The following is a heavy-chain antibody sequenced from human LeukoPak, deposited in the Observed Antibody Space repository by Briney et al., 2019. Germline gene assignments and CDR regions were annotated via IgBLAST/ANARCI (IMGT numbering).Heavy chain of an antibody. CDR1: GFTFSSHW. D-gene: IGHD6-13*01. V-gene: IGHV3-7*01. J-gene: IGHJ4*02. Sequence: GGSLRLSCAASGFTFSSHWMNWVRQAPGKGLEWVAIIKQDGNDKYYVDSVKGRFTISRDNAKNSLYLQMNSLRAEDTAVYYCARDIEAAGLFLDYWGQGTLVTVSS. CDR3: ARDIEAAGLFLDY. CDR2: IKQDGNDK.